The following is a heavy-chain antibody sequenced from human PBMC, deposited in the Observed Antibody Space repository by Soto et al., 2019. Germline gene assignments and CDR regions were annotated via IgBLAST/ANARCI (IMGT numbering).Heavy chain of an antibody. V-gene: IGHV1-46*03. Sequence: ASVKVSCKASGYTFTSYYMHWVRQAPGQGPEWMGIINPSGGSTSYAQKFQGRVTMTRDTSTSTVYMELSSLRSEDTAVYYCARGYYDFWSGYHYYMDVWGKGTTVTVSS. CDR1: GYTFTSYY. D-gene: IGHD3-3*01. CDR2: INPSGGST. J-gene: IGHJ6*03. CDR3: ARGYYDFWSGYHYYMDV.